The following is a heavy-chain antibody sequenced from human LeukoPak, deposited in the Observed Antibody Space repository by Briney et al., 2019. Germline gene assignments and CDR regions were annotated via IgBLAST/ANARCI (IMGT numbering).Heavy chain of an antibody. CDR3: ARVFSLSSSSNRVFDY. CDR2: ISAYNGNT. J-gene: IGHJ4*02. D-gene: IGHD6-6*01. CDR1: GYTFTSYG. V-gene: IGHV1-18*01. Sequence: GASVKVSCKASGYTFTSYGISWVRQAPGQGLEWMGWISAYNGNTNYAQKLQGRVTMTTDTSTSTAYMELRSLRSDDTAVYYCARVFSLSSSSNRVFDYWGQGTLVTVSS.